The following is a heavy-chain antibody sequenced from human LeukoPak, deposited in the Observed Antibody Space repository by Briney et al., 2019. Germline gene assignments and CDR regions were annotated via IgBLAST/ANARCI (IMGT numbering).Heavy chain of an antibody. Sequence: SETLSLTCTVSGSSISSYYWSWIRQPPGKGLEWIGYIYYSGSTNYNPSLKSRVTISVDTSKNQFSLKLSSVTAADTAVYYCARDGAFRAFDIWGQGTMVTVSS. J-gene: IGHJ3*02. CDR1: GSSISSYY. D-gene: IGHD2-15*01. V-gene: IGHV4-59*01. CDR2: IYYSGST. CDR3: ARDGAFRAFDI.